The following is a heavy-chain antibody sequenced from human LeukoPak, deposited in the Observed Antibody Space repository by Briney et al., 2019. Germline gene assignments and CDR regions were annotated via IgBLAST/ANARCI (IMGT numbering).Heavy chain of an antibody. V-gene: IGHV4-34*01. CDR1: GGSFSGFY. CDR3: ARGSDEYKGGNY. J-gene: IGHJ4*02. Sequence: NSSETLSLTCAVYGGSFSGFYWTWIRQPPGKGLEWIGEIHPYGSTNYNPSLDSRVTISADTSNNQFSLNLRSVTAADTAVYYCARGSDEYKGGNYWGQGTLVTVSS. CDR2: IHPYGST. D-gene: IGHD5-24*01.